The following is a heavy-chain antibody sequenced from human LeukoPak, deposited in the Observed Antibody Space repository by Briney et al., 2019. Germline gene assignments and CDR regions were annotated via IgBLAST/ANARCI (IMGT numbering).Heavy chain of an antibody. D-gene: IGHD3-3*01. CDR3: ARDPSAFPYFFDC. CDR2: ISGDGVSP. Sequence: PGRSLRLSCAASGFTFNNYALTWVRQTPGKGLECVSAISGDGVSPYYADSVRGRFTISRDNSKNTLYLQMNSLRVEDTAVYFCARDPSAFPYFFDCWGQGTLVTVSS. J-gene: IGHJ4*02. CDR1: GFTFNNYA. V-gene: IGHV3-23*01.